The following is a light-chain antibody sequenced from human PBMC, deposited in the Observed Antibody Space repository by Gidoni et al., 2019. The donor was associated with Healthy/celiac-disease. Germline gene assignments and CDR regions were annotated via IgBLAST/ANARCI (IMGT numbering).Light chain of an antibody. V-gene: IGLV1-40*01. Sequence: QSVLTQPPSVSGAPGQRVTISCTGSSSNIGAGYDVHWYQQLPGPAPKLLSYGYSNRPAGVPYRFSGSTSVTSASLAITGLQAEDEADYYCQSYDSSLSGVFGPGTKVTVL. J-gene: IGLJ1*01. CDR1: SSNIGAGYD. CDR3: QSYDSSLSGV. CDR2: GYS.